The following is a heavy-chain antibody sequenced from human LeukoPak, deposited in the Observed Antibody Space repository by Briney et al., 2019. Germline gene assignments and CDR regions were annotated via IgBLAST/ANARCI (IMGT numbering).Heavy chain of an antibody. V-gene: IGHV4-59*08. CDR2: IYYSGST. Sequence: SETLSLTCTVSGVSISSYYWSWIRQPPGKGLEWIGYIYYSGSTNYNPSLKSRVTISVDTSKNQFSLKLSSVTAADTAVYYCARGGYNFYYWGQGTLVTVSS. J-gene: IGHJ4*02. D-gene: IGHD5-24*01. CDR1: GVSISSYY. CDR3: ARGGYNFYY.